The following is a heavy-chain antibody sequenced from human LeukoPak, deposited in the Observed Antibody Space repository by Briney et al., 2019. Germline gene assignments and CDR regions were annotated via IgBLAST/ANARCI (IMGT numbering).Heavy chain of an antibody. J-gene: IGHJ4*02. CDR2: IIGIGGST. CDR1: GFTFSSYG. Sequence: GGTLRSPFPASGFTFSSYGTNWVPQVPGKGLEWVSPIIGIGGSTYYADSVKGRFTISRDNSKNTLYLQVNSLRAEDTAVYYCAKDLFDYVWGSYRPTPFDSWGQGTLVTVSS. CDR3: AKDLFDYVWGSYRPTPFDS. V-gene: IGHV3-23*01. D-gene: IGHD3-16*02.